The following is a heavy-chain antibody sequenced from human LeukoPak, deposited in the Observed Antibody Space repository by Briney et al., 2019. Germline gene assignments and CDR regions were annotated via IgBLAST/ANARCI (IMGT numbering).Heavy chain of an antibody. Sequence: ASVKVSCKASGYTFTGYYMHWVRQAPGQGLEWMGWINPNSGGTNYAQKFQGRVTMTRDTSISTAYMELSRLRSDDTAVYYCARGRRQYQLLWCGFDYWGQGTLVTVSS. D-gene: IGHD2-2*01. CDR1: GYTFTGYY. V-gene: IGHV1-2*02. CDR2: INPNSGGT. CDR3: ARGRRQYQLLWCGFDY. J-gene: IGHJ4*02.